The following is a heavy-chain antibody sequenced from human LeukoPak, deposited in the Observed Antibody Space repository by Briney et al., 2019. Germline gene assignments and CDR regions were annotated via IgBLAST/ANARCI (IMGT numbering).Heavy chain of an antibody. D-gene: IGHD3-10*01. CDR2: IYYSGST. Sequence: KPSETLSLTCTVSGGSTSSYYWSWIRQPPGKGLEWIGYIYYSGSTNYNPSLKSRVTISVDTSKNQFSLKLSSVTAADTAVYYCARVYYYTPPLTDYYFDYWGQGTLVTVSS. J-gene: IGHJ4*02. V-gene: IGHV4-59*01. CDR1: GGSTSSYY. CDR3: ARVYYYTPPLTDYYFDY.